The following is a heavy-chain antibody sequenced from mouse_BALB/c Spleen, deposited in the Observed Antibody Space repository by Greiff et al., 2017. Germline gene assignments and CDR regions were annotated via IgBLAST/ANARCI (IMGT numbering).Heavy chain of an antibody. CDR2: ISSGGSYT. Sequence: EVKVVESGGDLVKPGGSLKLSCAASGFTFSSYGMSWVRQTPDKRLEWVATISSGGSYTYYPDSVKGRFTISRDNAKNTLYLQMSSLKSEDTAMYYCAETGNLPYWGQGTLVTVSA. D-gene: IGHD4-1*01. CDR1: GFTFSSYG. CDR3: AETGNLPY. V-gene: IGHV5-6*01. J-gene: IGHJ3*01.